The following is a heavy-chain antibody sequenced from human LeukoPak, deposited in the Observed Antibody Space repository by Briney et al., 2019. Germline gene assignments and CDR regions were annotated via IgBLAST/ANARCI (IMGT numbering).Heavy chain of an antibody. D-gene: IGHD3-10*01. Sequence: PGGSLRLSCAASGFTFSDYYMSWIRQAPGKGLEWVSYISSSGSTIYYADSVKGRFTISRDNAKNSLYLQMNSLRAEDTAVYYCAKAEYYYGSGSYYPLYYFDYWGQGTLVTASS. V-gene: IGHV3-11*01. CDR2: ISSSGSTI. CDR1: GFTFSDYY. J-gene: IGHJ4*02. CDR3: AKAEYYYGSGSYYPLYYFDY.